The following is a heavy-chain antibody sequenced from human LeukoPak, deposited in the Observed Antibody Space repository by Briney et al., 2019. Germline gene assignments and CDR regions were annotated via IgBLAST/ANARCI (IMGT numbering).Heavy chain of an antibody. CDR1: DDSISDYY. CDR2: FHNSGTS. V-gene: IGHV4-59*12. Sequence: SETLSLTCTVSDDSISDYYRGWIRQPPGKGLEWIGYFHNSGTSTYNPSLKSRVTISVDTSKNQFSLKLSSVTAADTAVYYCARDYTDYYGSGSGAFDIWGQGTMVTVSS. CDR3: ARDYTDYYGSGSGAFDI. J-gene: IGHJ3*02. D-gene: IGHD3-10*01.